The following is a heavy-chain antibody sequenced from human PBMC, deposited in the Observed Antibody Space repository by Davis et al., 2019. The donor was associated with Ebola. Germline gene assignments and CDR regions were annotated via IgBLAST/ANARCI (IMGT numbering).Heavy chain of an antibody. CDR2: IRYDGSNK. J-gene: IGHJ4*02. Sequence: GESLKISCAASGFTFSSYAMHWVRQAPGKGLEWVAFIRYDGSNKYYADSVKGRFTISRDNSKNTLYLQMNSLRAEDTAVYYCAKGDILGLWGQGTLVTVSS. V-gene: IGHV3-30*02. CDR3: AKGDILGL. CDR1: GFTFSSYA. D-gene: IGHD3-9*01.